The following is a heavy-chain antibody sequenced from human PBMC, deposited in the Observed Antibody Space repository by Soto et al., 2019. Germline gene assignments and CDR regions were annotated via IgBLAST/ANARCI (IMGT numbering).Heavy chain of an antibody. J-gene: IGHJ4*02. CDR1: GGTFSSYT. CDR2: IRPILGVT. V-gene: IGHV1-69*02. D-gene: IGHD3-10*01. CDR3: IWASGGQAGD. Sequence: QVQLEQSGAEVKTPGSSVKVSCKASGGTFSSYTINWVRQAPGQGLEWMGRIRPILGVTNYAQKFRGGVTITAEKATSTAYLELSSMRNNDTAVYYCIWASGGQAGDWGQGTLVSVSS.